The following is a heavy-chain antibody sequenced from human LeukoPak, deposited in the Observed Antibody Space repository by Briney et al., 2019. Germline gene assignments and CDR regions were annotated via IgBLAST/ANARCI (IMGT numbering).Heavy chain of an antibody. CDR3: ARLYSSSLGRVFDY. D-gene: IGHD6-13*01. V-gene: IGHV4-59*01. Sequence: SETLSLTCTVSGGSISSYYWNWIRQPPGKGLEWIGYISYSGSTNYNPSLKSRVTISVDTSKNQFSLKLSSVTAADTAIYYCARLYSSSLGRVFDYWGQGTLVTVSS. CDR2: ISYSGST. J-gene: IGHJ4*02. CDR1: GGSISSYY.